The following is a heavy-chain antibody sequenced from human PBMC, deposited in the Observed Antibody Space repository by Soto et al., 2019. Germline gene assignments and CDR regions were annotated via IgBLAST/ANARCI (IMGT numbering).Heavy chain of an antibody. D-gene: IGHD4-17*01. J-gene: IGHJ3*02. CDR3: ARDPDYGDYENAFDI. Sequence: ESGGGLVKPGGSLRLSCAASGFTFSSYSMNWVRQAPGKGLEWVSSISSSSSYIYYADSVKGRFTISRDNAKNSLYLQMNSLRAEDTAVYYCARDPDYGDYENAFDIWGQGTMVTVSS. CDR2: ISSSSSYI. CDR1: GFTFSSYS. V-gene: IGHV3-21*01.